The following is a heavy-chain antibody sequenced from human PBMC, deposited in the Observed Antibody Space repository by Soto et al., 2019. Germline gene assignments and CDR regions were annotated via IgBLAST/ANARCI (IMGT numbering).Heavy chain of an antibody. Sequence: QITLKESGPTLVKPTQTLTLTCTFSGFSLTTSGASVGWVRQPPGKALEWLALIYWDDDKRYSPSLKSRLTITKDTSKNPVVLTMTNMDPVDTATYYCAHDNYYASWRLFDTWGQGTLVTVSS. CDR2: IYWDDDK. J-gene: IGHJ4*02. V-gene: IGHV2-5*02. CDR1: GFSLTTSGAS. D-gene: IGHD3-10*01. CDR3: AHDNYYASWRLFDT.